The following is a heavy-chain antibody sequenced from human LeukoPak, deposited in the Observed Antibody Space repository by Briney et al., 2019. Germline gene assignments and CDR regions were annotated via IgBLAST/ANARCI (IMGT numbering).Heavy chain of an antibody. CDR3: TRVAEYSTAGMRY. Sequence: GGSLRLSCAASGLIFGNYWLHWVRQSPGKGLMWVARISSDGSSATYADSVKGRFTVSRDNARNTLYLQMTNLRVEDTAIYYCTRVAEYSTAGMRYWGQGALVTVSS. CDR1: GLIFGNYW. V-gene: IGHV3-74*01. J-gene: IGHJ1*01. CDR2: ISSDGSSA. D-gene: IGHD2/OR15-2a*01.